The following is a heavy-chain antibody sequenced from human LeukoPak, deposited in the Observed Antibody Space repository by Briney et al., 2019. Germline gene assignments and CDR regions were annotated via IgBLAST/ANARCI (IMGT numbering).Heavy chain of an antibody. CDR3: ARVMTAITNWFDP. Sequence: GLLTLSCAASGFTVSSNYVSWVRQAPGKGLEWVSSIYRDGSTYYADSVKGRFTISRDNSKNTLNLQMNNLRVEDTAVYYCARVMTAITNWFDPWGQGTLVTVSS. J-gene: IGHJ5*02. D-gene: IGHD2-21*02. V-gene: IGHV3-66*01. CDR2: IYRDGST. CDR1: GFTVSSNY.